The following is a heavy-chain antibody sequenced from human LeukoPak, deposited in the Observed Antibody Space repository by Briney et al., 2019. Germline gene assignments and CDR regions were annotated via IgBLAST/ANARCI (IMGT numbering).Heavy chain of an antibody. D-gene: IGHD3-10*01. CDR3: AKLGSSPGDYFYDYMDV. CDR2: ISYIGST. J-gene: IGHJ6*03. Sequence: SETLSLTCAVSGDSIIGSTYYWGWIRQPPGKGLDWIGTISYIGSTFYNPSFQSRVTISMDTSKNQFSLKLSSVSAADTAVYYCAKLGSSPGDYFYDYMDVWGKGTTVTVSS. V-gene: IGHV4-39*07. CDR1: GDSIIGSTYY.